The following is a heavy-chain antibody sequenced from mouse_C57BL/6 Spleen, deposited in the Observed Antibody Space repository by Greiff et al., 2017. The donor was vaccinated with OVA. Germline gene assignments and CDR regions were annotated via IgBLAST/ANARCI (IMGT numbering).Heavy chain of an antibody. J-gene: IGHJ2*01. CDR3: ARCTVVAPFDY. D-gene: IGHD1-1*01. V-gene: IGHV1-81*01. CDR2: IYPRSGNT. CDR1: GYTFTSYG. Sequence: VQGVESGAELARPGASVKLSCKASGYTFTSYGISWVKQRTGQGLEWIGEIYPRSGNTYYNEKFKGKATLTADKSSSTAYMELRSLTSEDSAVYFCARCTVVAPFDYWGQGTTLTVSS.